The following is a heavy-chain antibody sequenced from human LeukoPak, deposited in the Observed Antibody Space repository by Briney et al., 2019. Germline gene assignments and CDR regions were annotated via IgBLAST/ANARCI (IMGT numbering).Heavy chain of an antibody. V-gene: IGHV4-39*01. D-gene: IGHD3-10*01. Sequence: MTSETLSLTCTVSGGSISSSSYYWGWIRQPPGKGLEWIGSIYSSGSTYYNPSLKSRVTISVDTSKNQFSLKLSSVTAADTAVYYCAGHSVQLWFGDPAGYFDYWGQGTLVTVSS. CDR1: GGSISSSSYY. J-gene: IGHJ4*02. CDR3: AGHSVQLWFGDPAGYFDY. CDR2: IYSSGST.